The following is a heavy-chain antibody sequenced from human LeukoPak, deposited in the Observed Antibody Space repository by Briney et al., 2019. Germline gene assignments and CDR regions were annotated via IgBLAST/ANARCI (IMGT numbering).Heavy chain of an antibody. CDR2: IIPIFGTA. D-gene: IGHD1-1*01. CDR1: GGTFSSYA. Sequence: SVKVSIKSSGGTFSSYAISWVRQAPGQGLEWMGGIIPIFGTANYAQKFQGRVTITADESTSTAYMELSSLRSEDTAVYYCARDGSPLRLEYFQHWAQGTLVTVSS. J-gene: IGHJ1*01. CDR3: ARDGSPLRLEYFQH. V-gene: IGHV1-69*13.